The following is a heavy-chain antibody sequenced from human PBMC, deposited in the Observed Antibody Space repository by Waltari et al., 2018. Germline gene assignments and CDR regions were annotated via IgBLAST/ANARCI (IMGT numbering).Heavy chain of an antibody. V-gene: IGHV3-30*04. CDR1: GFSLSPYA. Sequence: QVQMVESGGGVVQPGRSLTVSCAASGFSLSPYAMLWVRQAPGKGLEWVAFLSYDASGQFYADSVKGRFTISRDISTNTLYLQMNSLRADDTAIYYCAREIRGYYPSYWGQGTLVTVSS. CDR2: LSYDASGQ. CDR3: AREIRGYYPSY. J-gene: IGHJ4*02. D-gene: IGHD3-22*01.